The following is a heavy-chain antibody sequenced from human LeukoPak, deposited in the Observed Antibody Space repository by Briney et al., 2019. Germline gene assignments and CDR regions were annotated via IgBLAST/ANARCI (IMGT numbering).Heavy chain of an antibody. CDR1: GFTFSSYA. CDR3: AKDYCSSTSRYYYYYYMDV. Sequence: GGSLRLSCAASGFTFSSYAMSWVRQAPGKGLEWVSAISGSGGSTYYADSVKGRFTISRDNSKNTLYLQMNSLRAEDTAVYYCAKDYCSSTSRYYYYYYMDVWGKGTTVTVSS. D-gene: IGHD2-2*01. CDR2: ISGSGGST. J-gene: IGHJ6*03. V-gene: IGHV3-23*01.